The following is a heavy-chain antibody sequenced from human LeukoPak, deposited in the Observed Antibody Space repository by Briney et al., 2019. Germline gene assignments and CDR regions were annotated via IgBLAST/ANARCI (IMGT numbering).Heavy chain of an antibody. CDR2: ISAYDGNT. V-gene: IGHV1-18*01. J-gene: IGHJ4*02. D-gene: IGHD6-19*01. Sequence: ASVKVSCKASGYTFTSYGISWVRQAPGQGLEWMGWISAYDGNTNYAQNLQGRIIMTTDTSTSTAYMELRSLRSDDTAVYYCASDTYNSGWCSDYWGQGTLVTVSS. CDR3: ASDTYNSGWCSDY. CDR1: GYTFTSYG.